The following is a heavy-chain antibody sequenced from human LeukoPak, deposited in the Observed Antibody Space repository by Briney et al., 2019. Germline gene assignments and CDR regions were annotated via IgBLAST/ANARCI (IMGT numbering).Heavy chain of an antibody. Sequence: PSETLSLTCTVSGFSMSSSRYYWGWIRQPPGKGLEWIGSIYYSGSTYYNPSLKSRVTISVDTSKNQFSLKLSSVTAADTAVYYCARFPLLLRYFDCCDYWGQGTLVTVSS. V-gene: IGHV4-39*01. CDR2: IYYSGST. CDR1: GFSMSSSRYY. CDR3: ARFPLLLRYFDCCDY. D-gene: IGHD3-9*01. J-gene: IGHJ4*02.